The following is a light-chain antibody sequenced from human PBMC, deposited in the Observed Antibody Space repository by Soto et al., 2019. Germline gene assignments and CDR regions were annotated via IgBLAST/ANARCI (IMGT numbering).Light chain of an antibody. V-gene: IGLV2-14*01. CDR3: SSFTRGSTL. J-gene: IGLJ1*01. CDR2: EVS. Sequence: QSVLTQPASVSGSPGQSITISCTGTSSDVGGYNYVSWYQQHPGKAPKLMIYEVSNRPSGVSNRFSGSKSGNTASLTISGLQAEDEADYYCSSFTRGSTLFGTGTKVTVL. CDR1: SSDVGGYNY.